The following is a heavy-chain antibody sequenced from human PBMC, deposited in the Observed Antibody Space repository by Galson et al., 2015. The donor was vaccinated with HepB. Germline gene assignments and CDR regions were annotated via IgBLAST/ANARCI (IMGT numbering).Heavy chain of an antibody. Sequence: SVKVSCKASGGTFSSYAISWVRQAPGQGLEWMGGTIPIFGIANYAQKFQGRVTITADESTSTAYMELSSLRSEDTAVYYCASDYDSSGYYYGPTYGMDVWGQGTTVTVSS. CDR1: GGTFSSYA. D-gene: IGHD3-22*01. J-gene: IGHJ6*02. CDR2: TIPIFGIA. CDR3: ASDYDSSGYYYGPTYGMDV. V-gene: IGHV1-69*13.